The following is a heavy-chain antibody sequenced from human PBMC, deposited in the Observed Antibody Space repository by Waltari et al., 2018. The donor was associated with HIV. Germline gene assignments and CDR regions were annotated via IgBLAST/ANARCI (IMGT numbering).Heavy chain of an antibody. Sequence: QVQLQESGPGLVKPSQTLSLTCTVSGGSISSGSYHWSWIRQPAGTGLEWIGRHYTSGGTDHNPSLKSRATISGDTSKNQFSLKLSSVTAADTAGYYCARAVVGGYDLGNNWFDPWGQGTLVTVSS. D-gene: IGHD5-12*01. CDR1: GGSISSGSYH. J-gene: IGHJ5*02. CDR3: ARAVVGGYDLGNNWFDP. V-gene: IGHV4-61*02. CDR2: HYTSGGT.